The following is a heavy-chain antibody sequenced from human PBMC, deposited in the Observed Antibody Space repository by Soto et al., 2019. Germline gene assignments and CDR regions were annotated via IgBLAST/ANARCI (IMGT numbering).Heavy chain of an antibody. CDR1: GDSISNSSYY. V-gene: IGHV4-39*01. CDR3: ARQAPQSQPPGTN. Sequence: QLQLQESGPGLVKPSETLSLSCTVSGDSISNSSYYWGWIRQSPGKGLGWIGTIFYTGRTYYNPSLKSRVRISVDTSKNQVSLRPSFVTAADTAVYYCARQAPQSQPPGTNRGQGTLFTVSS. J-gene: IGHJ4*02. D-gene: IGHD1-1*01. CDR2: IFYTGRT.